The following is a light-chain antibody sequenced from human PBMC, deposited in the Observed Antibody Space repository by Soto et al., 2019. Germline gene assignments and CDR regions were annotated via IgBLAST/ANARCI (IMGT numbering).Light chain of an antibody. J-gene: IGKJ1*01. V-gene: IGKV3-20*01. Sequence: EIVLTQSPGTLSLSPGERATLSCRASQSVSSSYLAWYQQKPGQAPRLLIYGASSRATGIPDRFSGSGSGTGFTLTLRRLEPEDFGVYYCQQYGSSPPWTFGQGTKVEIK. CDR1: QSVSSSY. CDR3: QQYGSSPPWT. CDR2: GAS.